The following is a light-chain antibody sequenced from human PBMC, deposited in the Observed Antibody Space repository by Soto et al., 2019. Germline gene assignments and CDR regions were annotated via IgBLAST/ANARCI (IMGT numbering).Light chain of an antibody. V-gene: IGKV1-9*01. CDR2: TAS. CDR3: QQLNSYLR. J-gene: IGKJ2*03. CDR1: QGISSY. Sequence: DIQLTQSPSFLSASVGDRVTITCRASQGISSYLAWYQQKPGKAPKLLIYTASTLQSGVPSRFSGSGSGTYFTLTISLLQPEDFATYYCQQLNSYLRFGQGTKLEIK.